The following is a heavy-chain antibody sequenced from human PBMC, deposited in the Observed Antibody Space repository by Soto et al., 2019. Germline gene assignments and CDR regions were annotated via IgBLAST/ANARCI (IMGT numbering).Heavy chain of an antibody. J-gene: IGHJ4*02. CDR3: ARVKATLYRDYYFDY. CDR1: WGTSEDGGGC. Sequence: FQTMCLTWSVVWGTSEDGGGCWSLKRQTQGKGLEWIGSIFYTGSTYYSPSLKSRASMSMDTSKNLFSLRLRSLTAADTAVYFCARVKATLYRDYYFDYWGQGTLVTVSS. V-gene: IGHV4-30-4*01. CDR2: IFYTGST. D-gene: IGHD5-12*01.